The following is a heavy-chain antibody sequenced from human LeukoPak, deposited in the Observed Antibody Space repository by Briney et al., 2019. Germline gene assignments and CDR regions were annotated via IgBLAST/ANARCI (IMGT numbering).Heavy chain of an antibody. CDR1: GYTFTSYG. CDR3: ARDIPGSRNWNEVDYFDY. J-gene: IGHJ4*02. Sequence: ASVKVSCKASGYTFTSYGISWVRQAPGQGLEWMGWMNPNSGNTGYAQKFQGRVTMTRDTSISTAYMELSRLRSDDTAVYYCARDIPGSRNWNEVDYFDYWGQGTLVTVSS. CDR2: MNPNSGNT. D-gene: IGHD1-1*01. V-gene: IGHV1-8*02.